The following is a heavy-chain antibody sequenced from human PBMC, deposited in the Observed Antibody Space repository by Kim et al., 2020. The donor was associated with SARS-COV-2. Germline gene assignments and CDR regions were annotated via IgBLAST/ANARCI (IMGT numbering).Heavy chain of an antibody. D-gene: IGHD3-10*01. CDR1: GYTFTSYG. J-gene: IGHJ6*02. CDR2: ISAYNGNT. V-gene: IGHV1-18*01. Sequence: ASVKVSCKASGYTFTSYGISWVRQAPGQGLEWMGWISAYNGNTNYAQKLQGRVTMTTDTSTSTAYMELRSLRSDDTAVYYCARGVTMVRGVIPLGMDVWGQGTTVTVSS. CDR3: ARGVTMVRGVIPLGMDV.